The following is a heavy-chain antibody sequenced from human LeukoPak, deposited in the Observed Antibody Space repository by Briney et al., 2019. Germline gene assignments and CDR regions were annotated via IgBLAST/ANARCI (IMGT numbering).Heavy chain of an antibody. CDR2: IKSKTDGGTT. V-gene: IGHV3-15*01. D-gene: IGHD3-10*01. Sequence: GGSLRLSCAASGFTFSDAWMSWVRQAPGKGLEWVGRIKSKTDGGTTDCAAPVKGRYTISRDDSKSTLYLQMNSLRAEDTAVYYCAKWFGEPDDAFDIWGQGTMVTVSS. CDR1: GFTFSDAW. CDR3: AKWFGEPDDAFDI. J-gene: IGHJ3*02.